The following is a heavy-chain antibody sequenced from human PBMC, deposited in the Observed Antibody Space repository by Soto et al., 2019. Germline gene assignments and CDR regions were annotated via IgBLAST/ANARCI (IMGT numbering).Heavy chain of an antibody. D-gene: IGHD3-22*01. V-gene: IGHV1-46*01. CDR3: ARDRVTMIVVFNHYYYGKDV. Sequence: GASVKVSCKASGYTFTSYYMHWVRQAPGQGLEWMGIINPSGGSTSYAQKFQGRVTMTRDTSTSTVYMELSSLRSEDTAVYYCARDRVTMIVVFNHYYYGKDVWGQGTTVTVSS. CDR1: GYTFTSYY. J-gene: IGHJ6*02. CDR2: INPSGGST.